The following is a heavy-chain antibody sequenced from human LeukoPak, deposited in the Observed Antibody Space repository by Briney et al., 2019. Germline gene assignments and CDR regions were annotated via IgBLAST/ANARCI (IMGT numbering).Heavy chain of an antibody. D-gene: IGHD1-26*01. CDR1: GGSIINYH. Sequence: SETLSLTCTVFGGSIINYHWTRIRQPPGKGLEWIGYIDSGGSTNYNPSLKSRVTISVDTSKNQFSLKLNSVTAADTAVYYCARGMRELPYWGQGILVTVSS. V-gene: IGHV4-59*01. J-gene: IGHJ4*02. CDR3: ARGMRELPY. CDR2: IDSGGST.